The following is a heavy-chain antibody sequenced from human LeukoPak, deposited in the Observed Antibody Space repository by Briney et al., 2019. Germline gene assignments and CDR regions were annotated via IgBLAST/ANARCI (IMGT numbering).Heavy chain of an antibody. V-gene: IGHV4-4*07. CDR3: AGDHQYYDFWSGQDAFDI. CDR1: GGSISSYY. D-gene: IGHD3-3*01. J-gene: IGHJ3*02. Sequence: SETLSLTCTVSGGSISSYYWSWIRQPARKGLEWIGRIYTSGSTNYNPSLKSRVTMSVDTSKNQFSLKLSSVTAADTAVYYCAGDHQYYDFWSGQDAFDIWGQGTMVTVSS. CDR2: IYTSGST.